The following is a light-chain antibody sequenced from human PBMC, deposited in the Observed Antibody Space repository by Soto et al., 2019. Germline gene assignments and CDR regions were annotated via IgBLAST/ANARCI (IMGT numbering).Light chain of an antibody. Sequence: DIRMTQSPPSLSASVGDKITITCRANQGINNFLAWYHQKPGEVPKLLMYDASTLQSGASSRFSGSGSGTVFTLTINSLQPEDVGSYYCQRYYSVPRTFGQGPKVEVK. CDR2: DAS. CDR1: QGINNF. J-gene: IGKJ1*01. CDR3: QRYYSVPRT. V-gene: IGKV1-27*01.